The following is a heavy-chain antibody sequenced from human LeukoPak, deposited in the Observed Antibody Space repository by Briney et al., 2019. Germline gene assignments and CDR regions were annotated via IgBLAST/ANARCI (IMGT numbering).Heavy chain of an antibody. Sequence: TGGPLRHSCSASGFNHCSHWMTYVRPAPGKGLEWVANLKQDGSEQHYVDSVKGRFTISNDHAKNPLYLQMNSLSAEDTVVYYWARGTPLGYCASSTCPGMDVWGKGTTVTVPS. CDR1: GFNHCSHW. CDR3: ARGTPLGYCASSTCPGMDV. CDR2: LKQDGSEQ. J-gene: IGHJ6*04. D-gene: IGHD2-15*01. V-gene: IGHV3-7*01.